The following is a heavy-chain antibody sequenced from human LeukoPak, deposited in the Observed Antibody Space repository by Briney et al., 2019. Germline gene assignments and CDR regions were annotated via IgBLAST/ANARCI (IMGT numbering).Heavy chain of an antibody. V-gene: IGHV4-38-2*02. Sequence: SETLSLTCAVSGYSISSGYYWGWIRQPPGKGLAWIGSIYHSGSTYYNPSLKSRVTISVDTSKNQFSLKLSSVTAADTAVYYCXRDRXXTGYSSGWSPILNFDYWGQGTLVTVSS. CDR2: IYHSGST. CDR1: GYSISSGYY. CDR3: XRDRXXTGYSSGWSPILNFDY. J-gene: IGHJ4*02. D-gene: IGHD6-19*01.